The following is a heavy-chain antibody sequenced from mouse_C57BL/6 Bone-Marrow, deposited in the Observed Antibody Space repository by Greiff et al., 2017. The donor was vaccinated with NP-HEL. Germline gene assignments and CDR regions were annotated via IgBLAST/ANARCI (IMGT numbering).Heavy chain of an antibody. CDR1: GFTFSSYA. CDR3: ARVTVVKEFYFDY. J-gene: IGHJ2*01. V-gene: IGHV5-4*03. Sequence: DVKLVESGGGLVKPGGSLKLSCAASGFTFSSYAMSWVRQTPEKRLEWVATISDGGSYTYYPDNVKGRVTFPRDNAKTNLYLQMSHLKSEDTAMYYCARVTVVKEFYFDYWGQGTTLTVSS. CDR2: ISDGGSYT. D-gene: IGHD1-1*01.